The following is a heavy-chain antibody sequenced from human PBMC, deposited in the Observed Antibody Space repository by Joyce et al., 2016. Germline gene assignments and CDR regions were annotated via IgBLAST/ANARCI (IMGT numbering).Heavy chain of an antibody. Sequence: EVQLVESGGGLVQPGGSLRLSCAASGFTFSSYSMNWVRQDPGKGLEWVSYMSSSSSTIYYADSVKGRFTISRDNAKNSLYLQMNSLRAEDTAVYYCAKADYGDKIDAFDIWGQGTMVTVSS. CDR3: AKADYGDKIDAFDI. J-gene: IGHJ3*02. CDR1: GFTFSSYS. CDR2: MSSSSSTI. D-gene: IGHD4-17*01. V-gene: IGHV3-48*01.